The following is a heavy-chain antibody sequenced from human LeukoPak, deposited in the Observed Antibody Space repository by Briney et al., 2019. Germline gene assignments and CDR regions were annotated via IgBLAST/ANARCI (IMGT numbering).Heavy chain of an antibody. V-gene: IGHV3-74*01. J-gene: IGHJ6*03. D-gene: IGHD6-19*01. CDR3: ARGRGAVAGYYMDV. Sequence: GGTLRLSCAASGFTISGFWRHWVRQAPGKGLVWVSRINIDGSSTTYADSVKGRFTMSRDNAKNTLYLQMNSLRAEDTAVYYCARGRGAVAGYYMDVWGRGTTVTVSS. CDR1: GFTISGFW. CDR2: INIDGSST.